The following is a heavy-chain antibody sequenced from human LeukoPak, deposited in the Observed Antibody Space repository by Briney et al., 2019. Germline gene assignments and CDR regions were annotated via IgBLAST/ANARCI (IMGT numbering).Heavy chain of an antibody. V-gene: IGHV4-39*01. Sequence: SETLSLTCTVCGDFISTSSYYWGWIRQPPGKGLEWLGSIYYSGSTYYNPSLKSRVTISVDTSKNQFSLSLYSMTAADTAVFYCARSYYYDYRQIDYWGQGTLVTVSS. CDR3: ARSYYYDYRQIDY. D-gene: IGHD3-22*01. CDR1: GDFISTSSYY. J-gene: IGHJ4*02. CDR2: IYYSGST.